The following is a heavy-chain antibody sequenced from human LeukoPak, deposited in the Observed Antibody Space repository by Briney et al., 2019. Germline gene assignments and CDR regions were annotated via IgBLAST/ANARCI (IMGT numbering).Heavy chain of an antibody. Sequence: TSETLSLTCVVYGGSFSGYYWTWIRQPPGKGLEWIGEIDHSGTTNYNPSLKSRVTMSVDTSKNQFSLMVSSVTAADTAVYYCATGRNGVVPAPILGVGPWYNYHYMDVWGKGTTVTVSS. D-gene: IGHD2-2*02. V-gene: IGHV4-34*01. J-gene: IGHJ6*03. CDR2: IDHSGTT. CDR1: GGSFSGYY. CDR3: ATGRNGVVPAPILGVGPWYNYHYMDV.